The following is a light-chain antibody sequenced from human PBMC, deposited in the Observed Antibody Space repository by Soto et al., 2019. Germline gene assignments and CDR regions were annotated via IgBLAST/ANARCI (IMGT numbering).Light chain of an antibody. CDR1: QSINTF. CDR3: QQRSIWPLT. CDR2: DAS. V-gene: IGKV3-11*01. Sequence: EVLLTQSPATLSVSPGEGVTLSCRASQSINTFLAWYQQKPGQAPRLLIYDASSRAAGVPARFSGSGSGTDFTLTINSLEPEDFAVYHCQQRSIWPLTFGGGTRVE. J-gene: IGKJ4*01.